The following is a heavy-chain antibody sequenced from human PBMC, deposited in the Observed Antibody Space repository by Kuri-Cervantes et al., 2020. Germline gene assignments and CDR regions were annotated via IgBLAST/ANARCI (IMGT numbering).Heavy chain of an antibody. D-gene: IGHD5-12*01. Sequence: GESLKISCAASGFTFSSYGMHWVRQAPGKGLEWVAVIWYDGSDKYYADSVKGRFTISRDNSKNTLYLQMNSLRAEDTAVYYCAKDRIGSYDGEGPDYWGQGTLVTVSS. CDR3: AKDRIGSYDGEGPDY. CDR1: GFTFSSYG. CDR2: IWYDGSDK. J-gene: IGHJ4*02. V-gene: IGHV3-30*02.